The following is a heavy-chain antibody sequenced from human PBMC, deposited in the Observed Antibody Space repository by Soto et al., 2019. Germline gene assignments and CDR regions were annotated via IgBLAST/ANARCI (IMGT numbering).Heavy chain of an antibody. J-gene: IGHJ4*02. CDR1: GYTFTSYG. D-gene: IGHD1-7*01. CDR2: ISAYNGNT. V-gene: IGHV1-18*01. CDR3: ARAARADNWNYVFGGASDY. Sequence: ASVKVSCKASGYTFTSYGISWVRQAPGQGLEWMGWISAYNGNTNYAQKLQGRVTMTTDTSTSTAYMELRSLRSDDTAVYYCARAARADNWNYVFGGASDYSGQAPLVTVSS.